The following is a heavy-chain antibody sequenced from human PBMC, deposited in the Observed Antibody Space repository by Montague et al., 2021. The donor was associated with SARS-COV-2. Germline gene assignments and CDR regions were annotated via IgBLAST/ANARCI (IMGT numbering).Heavy chain of an antibody. Sequence: SETLSLTCTVYGGSLSGFYWTWIRQPPGKGLEWVGEITHGGSTSXSPAPKRRLTITLDTSKNQFSLKLDSVTAADTATYFCARSHDYGGNDLFDSWGQGALVTVSS. CDR2: ITHGGST. V-gene: IGHV4-34*01. D-gene: IGHD4-23*01. CDR3: ARSHDYGGNDLFDS. J-gene: IGHJ4*02. CDR1: GGSLSGFY.